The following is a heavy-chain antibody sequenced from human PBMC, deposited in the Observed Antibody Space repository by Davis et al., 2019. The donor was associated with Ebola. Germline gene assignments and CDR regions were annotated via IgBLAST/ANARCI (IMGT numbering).Heavy chain of an antibody. CDR1: GFTFSDYW. Sequence: GESLNISCAASGFTFSDYWMSWVRQAPGKGLDWVASINQDGSEKCYVDSVKGRFTISRDNAKNSLFLQMNRLRAEDTAVYSCARAYNIGDADDYWGQGTLVTVSS. J-gene: IGHJ4*02. D-gene: IGHD2-21*02. CDR2: INQDGSEK. CDR3: ARAYNIGDADDY. V-gene: IGHV3-7*03.